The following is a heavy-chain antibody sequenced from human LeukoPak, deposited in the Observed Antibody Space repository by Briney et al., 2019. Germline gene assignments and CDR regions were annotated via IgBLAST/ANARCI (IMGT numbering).Heavy chain of an antibody. CDR2: IYYSGST. CDR1: GGSISSYY. V-gene: IGHV4-59*01. Sequence: ASETLSLTCTVSGGSISSYYWSWIRQPPGKGLEWIGYIYYSGSTNYNPSLKSRVTISVDMSKNQFSLRLSSVTAADTAVYYCARASSLGIAVAGTGFDSWGQGTLVTVSS. J-gene: IGHJ4*02. CDR3: ARASSLGIAVAGTGFDS. D-gene: IGHD6-19*01.